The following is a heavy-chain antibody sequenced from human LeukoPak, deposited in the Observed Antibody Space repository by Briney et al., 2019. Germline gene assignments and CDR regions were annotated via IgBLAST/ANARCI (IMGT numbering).Heavy chain of an antibody. CDR1: GLTFKNAW. Sequence: GGSLRLSCTVSGLTFKNAWMTWVRQAPGKGLEWVGRVWNTGTIDYAAPVTGRFAISKDDSNNTLYLQTNSLKLEDPAIYYCASAPTTGALPYFGFWGRGTLVTVSS. CDR3: ASAPTTGALPYFGF. D-gene: IGHD1-1*01. J-gene: IGHJ4*02. V-gene: IGHV3-15*01. CDR2: VWNTGTI.